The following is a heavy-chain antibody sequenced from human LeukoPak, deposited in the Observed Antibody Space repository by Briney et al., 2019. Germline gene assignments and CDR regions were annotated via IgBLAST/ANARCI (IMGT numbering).Heavy chain of an antibody. D-gene: IGHD3-3*01. CDR3: ARVGYYDFWSGYYYYYYYMDV. Sequence: RASVKVSCKASGGTFSSYAISWVRQAPGQGLEWMGGIIPIFGTANYAQRFQGRVTITADESTSTAYMELSSLRSEDTAVYYCARVGYYDFWSGYYYYYYYMDVWGKGTTVTVSS. CDR2: IIPIFGTA. J-gene: IGHJ6*03. CDR1: GGTFSSYA. V-gene: IGHV1-69*13.